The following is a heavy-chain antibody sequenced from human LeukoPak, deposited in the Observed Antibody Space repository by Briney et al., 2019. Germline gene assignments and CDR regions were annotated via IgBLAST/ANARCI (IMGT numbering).Heavy chain of an antibody. CDR1: GGSFSGYY. CDR2: INHSGST. Sequence: PSETLSLTCAVYGGSFSGYYWSWIRQPPGKGLEWIGEINHSGSTNYNPSLKSRVTISVDTSKNQFSLKLSSVTAADTAVYYCARVGQQLVFDYWGQGTLVTVSS. D-gene: IGHD6-13*01. V-gene: IGHV4-34*01. J-gene: IGHJ4*02. CDR3: ARVGQQLVFDY.